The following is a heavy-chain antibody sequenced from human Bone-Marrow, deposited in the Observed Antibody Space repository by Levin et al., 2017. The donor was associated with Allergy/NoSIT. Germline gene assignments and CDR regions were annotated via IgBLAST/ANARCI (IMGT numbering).Heavy chain of an antibody. J-gene: IGHJ3*01. Sequence: GESLKISCAASEFTFGDYWMHWFRQAPGGGLEWVANIKQDGGQKNYVGSVRGRFTISRDNAKNSLYLQMNSLRAEDTAVYYCVRVRGWDLGAFDFWGQGTMVTVSS. CDR1: EFTFGDYW. D-gene: IGHD6-19*01. V-gene: IGHV3-7*01. CDR2: IKQDGGQK. CDR3: VRVRGWDLGAFDF.